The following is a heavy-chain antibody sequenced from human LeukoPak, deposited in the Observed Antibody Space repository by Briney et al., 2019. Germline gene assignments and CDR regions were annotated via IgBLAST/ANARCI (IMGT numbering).Heavy chain of an antibody. D-gene: IGHD6-19*01. CDR2: IYTSGST. V-gene: IGHV4-4*07. CDR1: GGSISSYY. Sequence: SETLSLTCTVSGGSISSYYWSWTRQPAGKGLEWIGRIYTSGSTNYDPSLKSRVTMSVDTSKNQFSLKLSSVTAADTAVYYCARTRKEKSKQWLTLIEVYFDYWGQGTLVTVSS. J-gene: IGHJ4*02. CDR3: ARTRKEKSKQWLTLIEVYFDY.